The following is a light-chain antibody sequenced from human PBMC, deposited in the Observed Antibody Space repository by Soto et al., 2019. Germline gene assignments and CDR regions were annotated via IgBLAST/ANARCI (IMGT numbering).Light chain of an antibody. J-gene: IGKJ5*01. CDR3: QQYHSFSFT. Sequence: GDRVTISCRASQSITYWLAWYQQKPGRAPKLLIYDVFNLQSGVPSRFSGSGSGTEFTLTISSLQPDDAETYYCQQYHSFSFTFGQGTRLEIK. CDR2: DVF. V-gene: IGKV1-5*01. CDR1: QSITYW.